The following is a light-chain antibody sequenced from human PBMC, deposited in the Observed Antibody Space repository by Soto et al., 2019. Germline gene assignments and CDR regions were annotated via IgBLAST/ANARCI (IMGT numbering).Light chain of an antibody. Sequence: DIQMTQSPSSLSASVGDRVTMTCQASQDITNYLNWYQQKPGKAPRLLLYDASSLETGVPSRFSGSGSGTDFTFTISSLQPEDIATYYCQHYDHLPITFGQGTRLENK. CDR1: QDITNY. CDR2: DAS. CDR3: QHYDHLPIT. J-gene: IGKJ5*01. V-gene: IGKV1-33*01.